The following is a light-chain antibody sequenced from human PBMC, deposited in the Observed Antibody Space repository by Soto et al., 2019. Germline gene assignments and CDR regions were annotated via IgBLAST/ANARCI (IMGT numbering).Light chain of an antibody. V-gene: IGLV2-14*03. J-gene: IGLJ1*01. CDR2: DVS. Sequence: QSALTQPASVSGSPGQSITNSCTGTSSDVGGYNYVSWYQSHPGEAPKLIIYDVSNRPSGVSDRFSGSKSGNTASLTISGLQAEDEADYYCSSYTSSISYVFGTGTKLTVL. CDR3: SSYTSSISYV. CDR1: SSDVGGYNY.